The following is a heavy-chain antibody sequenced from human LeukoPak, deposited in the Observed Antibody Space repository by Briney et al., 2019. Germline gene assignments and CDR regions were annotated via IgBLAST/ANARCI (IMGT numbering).Heavy chain of an antibody. V-gene: IGHV3-23*01. D-gene: IGHD6-19*01. Sequence: PGGSLRLSCAASGFTFSSYAMSWVRQAPGKGLEWVSAISGSGGSTYYADSVEGRFTISRDNSKNTLYLQMNSLRAEDTAVYYCAKDLSPGIAVAGYFDYWGQGTLVTVSS. CDR2: ISGSGGST. CDR3: AKDLSPGIAVAGYFDY. J-gene: IGHJ4*02. CDR1: GFTFSSYA.